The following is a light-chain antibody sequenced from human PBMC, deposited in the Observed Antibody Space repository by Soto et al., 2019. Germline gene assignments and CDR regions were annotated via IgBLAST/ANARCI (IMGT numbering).Light chain of an antibody. V-gene: IGKV1-39*01. CDR3: QQSYSVPRT. J-gene: IGKJ4*01. CDR1: QSITRY. Sequence: DFQMTQSPSSLSASVGDRVNITCRASQSITRYLNWYQQKPGKAPNLLIYATSNLQTGVPLRFSGSGFGTDFTLTINNLQPEDFATYYCQQSYSVPRTLGGGTKVEI. CDR2: ATS.